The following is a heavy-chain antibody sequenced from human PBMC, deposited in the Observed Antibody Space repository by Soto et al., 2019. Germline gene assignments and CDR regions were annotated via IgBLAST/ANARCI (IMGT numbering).Heavy chain of an antibody. CDR2: ISYDGSNK. CDR1: GFTFSSYA. D-gene: IGHD5-18*01. J-gene: IGHJ4*02. V-gene: IGHV3-30-3*01. CDR3: ARASWIQLWGGPFDY. Sequence: PGGSLRLSCAASGFTFSSYAMLWVRQAPGKGLEWVAVISYDGSNKYYADSVKGRFTISRDNSKNTLYLQMSSLRAEDTAVYYCARASWIQLWGGPFDYWGQGTLVTVSS.